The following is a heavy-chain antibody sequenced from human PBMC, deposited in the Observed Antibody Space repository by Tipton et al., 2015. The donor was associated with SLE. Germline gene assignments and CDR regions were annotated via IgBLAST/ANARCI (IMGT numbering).Heavy chain of an antibody. Sequence: TLSLTCPVSGGSFSSGSYFGGWIRQPPGKGLEWIGSFYYGGSMYYNPSLKSRVTLSRDTSKNQFSLKLTSVTAADTAVYYCVAGWSAIDYWGQGMLVTVSS. D-gene: IGHD2-15*01. CDR1: GGSFSSGSYF. CDR2: FYYGGSM. J-gene: IGHJ4*02. CDR3: VAGWSAIDY. V-gene: IGHV4-39*07.